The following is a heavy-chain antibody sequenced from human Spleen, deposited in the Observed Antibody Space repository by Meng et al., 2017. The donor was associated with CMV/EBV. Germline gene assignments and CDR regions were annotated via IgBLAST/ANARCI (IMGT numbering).Heavy chain of an antibody. V-gene: IGHV4-39*01. J-gene: IGHJ5*02. D-gene: IGHD5-24*01. CDR3: ARRGVTITKYFDP. CDR2: IYYSGST. CDR1: GSSISSSSQY. Sequence: VSGSSISSSSQYWGWIRQPPGKGLEWIGSIYYSGSTHYNPSLKSRVTISVDTSKNQFSLKLSSVTAADTAVYYCARRGVTITKYFDPWGQGTLVTVSS.